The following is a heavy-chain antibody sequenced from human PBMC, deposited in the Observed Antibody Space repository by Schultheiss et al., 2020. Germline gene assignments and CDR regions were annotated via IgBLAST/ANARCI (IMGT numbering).Heavy chain of an antibody. Sequence: WVRQAPGKGLEWIGSIYYSGSTYYNPSLKSRVTISVDTSKNQFSLKLSSVTAADTAVYYCASLALHWGQGTLVTVSS. D-gene: IGHD3-3*02. J-gene: IGHJ4*02. CDR2: IYYSGST. CDR3: ASLALH. V-gene: IGHV4-39*01.